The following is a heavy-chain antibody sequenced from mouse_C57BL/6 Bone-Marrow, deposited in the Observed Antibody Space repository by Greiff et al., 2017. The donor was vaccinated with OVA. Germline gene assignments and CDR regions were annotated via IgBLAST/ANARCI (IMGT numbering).Heavy chain of an antibody. Sequence: DVKLQESGGGLVKPGGSLKLSCAASGFTFSDYGMHWVRQAPEKGLEWVAYISSGSSTIYYADTVKGRFTISRDNAKNTLFLQMTSLRSEDTAMYYCARGSTMITTFFDYWGQGTTLTVSS. CDR2: ISSGSSTI. CDR3: ARGSTMITTFFDY. D-gene: IGHD2-4*01. CDR1: GFTFSDYG. V-gene: IGHV5-17*01. J-gene: IGHJ2*01.